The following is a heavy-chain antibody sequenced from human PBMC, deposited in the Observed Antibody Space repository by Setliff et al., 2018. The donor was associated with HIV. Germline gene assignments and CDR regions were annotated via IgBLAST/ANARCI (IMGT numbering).Heavy chain of an antibody. CDR3: ARAPFYYGSGSYQTFDY. CDR2: IYYTGST. Sequence: SETLSLTCTVSGASINSGNYYWSWIRQPPGKALQWIGYIYYTGSTYYNPSLKSRVTISVDTSKNQFSLKLSSVTAADTAVYYCARAPFYYGSGSYQTFDYWGQGTLVTVSS. V-gene: IGHV4-31*03. CDR1: GASINSGNYY. D-gene: IGHD3-10*01. J-gene: IGHJ4*02.